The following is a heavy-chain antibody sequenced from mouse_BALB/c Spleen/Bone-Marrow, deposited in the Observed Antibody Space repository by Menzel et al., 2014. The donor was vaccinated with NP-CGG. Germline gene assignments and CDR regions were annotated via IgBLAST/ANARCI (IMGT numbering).Heavy chain of an antibody. V-gene: IGHV1-20*02. CDR2: INPYNGDT. CDR1: GYSFTGYF. D-gene: IGHD2-4*01. CDR3: VRGGLRGAWFAY. J-gene: IGHJ3*01. Sequence: VQLQQSGPELVKPGASVKISCKASGYSFTGYFMNWVMQSHGKSLEWIGRINPYNGDTFYNQKFKGKATLTVDKSSSTDHMELRSLASEDSADYYCVRGGLRGAWFAYWGQGTLVTVSA.